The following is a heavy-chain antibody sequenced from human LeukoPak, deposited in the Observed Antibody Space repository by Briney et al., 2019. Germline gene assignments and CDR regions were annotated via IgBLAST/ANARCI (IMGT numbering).Heavy chain of an antibody. J-gene: IGHJ4*02. CDR2: IRYDGSNK. CDR3: AKDVQDIVVVPAAAQGV. V-gene: IGHV3-30*02. D-gene: IGHD2-2*01. CDR1: GFTLSSYG. Sequence: GGSLRLSCAASGFTLSSYGMHWVRQAPGKGLEWVAFIRYDGSNKYYADSVKGRFTISRDNSKNTLYLQMNSLRAEDTAVYYCAKDVQDIVVVPAAAQGVWGQGTLVTVSS.